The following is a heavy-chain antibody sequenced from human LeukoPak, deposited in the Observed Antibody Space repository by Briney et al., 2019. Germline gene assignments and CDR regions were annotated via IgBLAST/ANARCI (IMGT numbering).Heavy chain of an antibody. J-gene: IGHJ4*02. Sequence: ASVKVSCKASGYTFTSYGISWVRQAPGQGLEWMGWINPNSGGTNYAQKFQGRVTMTRDTSISTAYMELSRLRSDDTAVYYCARADKWELPFDYWGQGTLVTVSS. D-gene: IGHD1-26*01. V-gene: IGHV1-2*02. CDR3: ARADKWELPFDY. CDR2: INPNSGGT. CDR1: GYTFTSYG.